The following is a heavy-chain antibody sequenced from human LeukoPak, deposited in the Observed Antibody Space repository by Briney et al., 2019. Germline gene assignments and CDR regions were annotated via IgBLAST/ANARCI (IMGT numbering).Heavy chain of an antibody. CDR1: GGSITGYY. CDR2: IYYSGST. V-gene: IGHV4-59*01. J-gene: IGHJ6*01. CDR3: ARADNYYFYYRMDV. Sequence: SETLSLTCTVSGGSITGYYLNWIRQPPGKGLEWIGYIYYSGSTIYNPSLKSRVTISVDTSKNQFSLKLSSVTAADTALYYCARADNYYFYYRMDVWGQGTTVTVSS.